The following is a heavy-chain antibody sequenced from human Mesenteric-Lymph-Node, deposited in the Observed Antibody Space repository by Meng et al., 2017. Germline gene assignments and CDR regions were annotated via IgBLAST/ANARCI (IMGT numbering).Heavy chain of an antibody. Sequence: GESLKISCAASGFTFSSYAMHWVRQAPGKGLEWVAVISNDGSDTHHADSVKGRFTISRDNSKNTLYLQMSSLRADDTALYYCAKDSNRYGGIGHFDSWGQGTLVTVSS. D-gene: IGHD1-26*01. CDR3: AKDSNRYGGIGHFDS. CDR1: GFTFSSYA. J-gene: IGHJ4*02. V-gene: IGHV3-30*04. CDR2: ISNDGSDT.